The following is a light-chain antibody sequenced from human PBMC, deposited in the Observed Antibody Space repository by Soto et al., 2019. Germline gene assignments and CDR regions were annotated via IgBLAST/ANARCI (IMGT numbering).Light chain of an antibody. CDR1: SSNIGAGYD. Sequence: QAVVTQPPSVSGAPGQRVTISCTGSSSNIGAGYDVHWYQQLPGTAPKLLIYGNSSRPSGVPDRFSGSKSGTSASLAIPGLQAEDEADYYCQSYDSSLSGFVVFGGGTKVTVL. J-gene: IGLJ2*01. V-gene: IGLV1-40*01. CDR3: QSYDSSLSGFVV. CDR2: GNS.